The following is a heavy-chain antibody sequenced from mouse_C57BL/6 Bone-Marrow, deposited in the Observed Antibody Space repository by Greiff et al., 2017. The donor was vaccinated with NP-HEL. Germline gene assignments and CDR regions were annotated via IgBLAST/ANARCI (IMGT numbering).Heavy chain of an antibody. CDR3: TRERDYYSSPYYAMDY. D-gene: IGHD1-1*01. CDR2: ISSGGDYT. V-gene: IGHV5-9-1*02. CDR1: GFTFSSYA. J-gene: IGHJ4*01. Sequence: EVKVVESGEGLVKPGGSLKLSCAASGFTFSSYAMSWVRQTPEKRLEWVAYISSGGDYTYYAHTVKGRFTISRDNARNTLYLQMSSLKSEDTAMYYCTRERDYYSSPYYAMDYWGQGTSVTVSS.